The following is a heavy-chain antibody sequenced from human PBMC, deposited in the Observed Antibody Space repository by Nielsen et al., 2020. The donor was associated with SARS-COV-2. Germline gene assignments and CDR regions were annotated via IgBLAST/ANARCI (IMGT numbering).Heavy chain of an antibody. D-gene: IGHD3-22*01. Sequence: GGSLRLSCAASGFTFSSYAMHWVRQAPGKGLEWVAVISYDGSNKYYADSVKGRFTISRDNSKNTLYLQMNSPRAEDTAVYYCATANDDYYDSSGAAEFDYWGQGTLVTVSS. CDR1: GFTFSSYA. CDR3: ATANDDYYDSSGAAEFDY. J-gene: IGHJ4*02. V-gene: IGHV3-30*04. CDR2: ISYDGSNK.